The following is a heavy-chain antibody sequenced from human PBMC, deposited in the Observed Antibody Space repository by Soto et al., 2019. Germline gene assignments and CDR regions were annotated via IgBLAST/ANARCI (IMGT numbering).Heavy chain of an antibody. CDR3: AKDRLGDYYYYGMDV. CDR2: IGDRGTTT. Sequence: EVQLLQSGGGLVQPGGSLRLSCVGSGFTFSRYAMIWVRQTPGKGLEWVSGIGDRGTTTYXADSVKGRFTISRDNSGNTLFXXXXXLRAEDTAVYYCAKDRLGDYYYYGMDVWGQGTTVTVS. J-gene: IGHJ6*02. D-gene: IGHD4-17*01. CDR1: GFTFSRYA. V-gene: IGHV3-23*01.